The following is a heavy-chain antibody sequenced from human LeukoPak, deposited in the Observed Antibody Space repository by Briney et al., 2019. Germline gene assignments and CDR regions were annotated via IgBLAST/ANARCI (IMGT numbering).Heavy chain of an antibody. CDR1: GFTFSDYG. D-gene: IGHD5-12*01. Sequence: GGSLRLSCAASGFTFSDYGMHWVRQAPGKGLEWVAFIRNDGSYEYYPDSVKGRFTISRDNSKNTLYLQMNSLTAEDTAVYYCARAADTVATAPDYWGQGTLVTVSS. J-gene: IGHJ4*02. CDR2: IRNDGSYE. CDR3: ARAADTVATAPDY. V-gene: IGHV3-30*02.